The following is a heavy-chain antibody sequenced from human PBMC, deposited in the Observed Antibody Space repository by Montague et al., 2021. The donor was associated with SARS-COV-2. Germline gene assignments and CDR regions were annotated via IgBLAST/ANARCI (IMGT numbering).Heavy chain of an antibody. CDR1: GGSSSMSNW. CDR3: ALPTAGARFDP. J-gene: IGHJ5*02. Sequence: SETLSLTCAVSGGSSSMSNWWSWVHQPPGKGLECIRESYHSVSTNYNPSLKSRVTISLDKSKNHFSLKLISVTAADTGVYYCALPTAGARFDPWGQGTLVTVSS. V-gene: IGHV4-4*02. D-gene: IGHD2-2*01. CDR2: SYHSVST.